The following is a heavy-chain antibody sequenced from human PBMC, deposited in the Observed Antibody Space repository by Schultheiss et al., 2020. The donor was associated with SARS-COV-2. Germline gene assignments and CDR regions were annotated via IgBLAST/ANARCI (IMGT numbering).Heavy chain of an antibody. CDR1: GGSVSSGSYY. D-gene: IGHD3-22*01. CDR3: ARIDSSGYYAYDY. J-gene: IGHJ4*02. CDR2: IYYSGST. Sequence: SETLSLTCTVSGGSVSSGSYYWSWIRQPPGKGLEWIGYIYYSGSTNYNPSLKSRVTISVDTSKNQFSLKLSSVTAADTAVYYCARIDSSGYYAYDYWGQGTPVTVSS. V-gene: IGHV4-61*01.